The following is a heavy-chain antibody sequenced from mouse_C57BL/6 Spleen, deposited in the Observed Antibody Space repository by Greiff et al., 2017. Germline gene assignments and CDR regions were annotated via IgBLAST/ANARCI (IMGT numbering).Heavy chain of an antibody. Sequence: QVQLQQSGPELVKPGASVKISCKASGYAFSSSWMNWVKQRPGKGLEWIGRIYPGDGDTNYNGKFKGKATLTADKSSSTAYMQLSSLTSEDSAVYFCARYCGERAWFAYWGQGTLVTVSA. CDR2: IYPGDGDT. CDR3: ARYCGERAWFAY. CDR1: GYAFSSSW. J-gene: IGHJ3*01. V-gene: IGHV1-82*01.